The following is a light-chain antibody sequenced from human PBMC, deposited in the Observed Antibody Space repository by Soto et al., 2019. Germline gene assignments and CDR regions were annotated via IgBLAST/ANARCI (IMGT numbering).Light chain of an antibody. V-gene: IGKV1-39*01. J-gene: IGKJ2*01. CDR1: QSITGY. CDR3: QQSYSIPYT. CDR2: AAS. Sequence: DIQMTQYPSSLSASVGDRVTITCRASQSITGYLNWYQQKPGKAPKLLIYAASSLQSGVPSRFSGSGSGTDFTLTISSLQPEDFATYYCQQSYSIPYTFGQGTKLEIK.